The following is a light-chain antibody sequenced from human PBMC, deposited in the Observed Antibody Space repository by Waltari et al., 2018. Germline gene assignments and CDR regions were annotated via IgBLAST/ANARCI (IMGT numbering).Light chain of an antibody. CDR1: QSVSNSY. CDR2: GAS. Sequence: EVVLTQSPGTLSWSPGERATLSCKASQSVSNSYLAWYQQKLGQAPRLLIYGASSRATGIPDRFSGGGSGTDFALTISRLEPEDFAVYYCQQYGSSPRTFGQGTRLEIK. V-gene: IGKV3-20*01. CDR3: QQYGSSPRT. J-gene: IGKJ5*01.